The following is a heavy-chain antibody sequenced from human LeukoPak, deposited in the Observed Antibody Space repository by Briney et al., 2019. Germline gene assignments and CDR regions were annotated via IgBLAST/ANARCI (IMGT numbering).Heavy chain of an antibody. Sequence: GESLKISCKGSGYSFTSYWIGWVRQMPGKGLEWMGIIYPGVSDTRYGPSFQGQVTISADKSISTAYLQWSSLKASDTAMYYCARRQYYGSGSYYKWYYFDYWGQGTLVTVSS. D-gene: IGHD3-10*01. V-gene: IGHV5-51*01. CDR3: ARRQYYGSGSYYKWYYFDY. J-gene: IGHJ4*02. CDR2: IYPGVSDT. CDR1: GYSFTSYW.